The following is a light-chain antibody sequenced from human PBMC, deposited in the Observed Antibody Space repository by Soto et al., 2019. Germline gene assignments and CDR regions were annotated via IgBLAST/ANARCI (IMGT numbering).Light chain of an antibody. V-gene: IGKV3-20*01. CDR1: QSVTSSY. Sequence: EIVLTQSPGTLSLSPGERATLSCRASQSVTSSYLAWYQQKPGQAPRLLISGASSRATGIPDRFSGSGSVTDFTLTIGGLEPEDIEVYYCQQYSPSRLTLGGGTKVEIK. CDR2: GAS. J-gene: IGKJ4*01. CDR3: QQYSPSRLT.